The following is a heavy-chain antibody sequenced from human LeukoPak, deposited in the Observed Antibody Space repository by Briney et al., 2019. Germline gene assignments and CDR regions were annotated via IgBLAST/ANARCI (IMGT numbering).Heavy chain of an antibody. Sequence: PSETLSLTCTVSNGSISSYYWSWIRQPPGKGLEWIAYIYYSGSTNYNPSLKSRVTISIDTSKNQFSLKLSSVTAADTAVYYCARHLGSGWRDAFDTWGQGTMVTVSS. J-gene: IGHJ3*02. V-gene: IGHV4-59*01. D-gene: IGHD6-19*01. CDR3: ARHLGSGWRDAFDT. CDR1: NGSISSYY. CDR2: IYYSGST.